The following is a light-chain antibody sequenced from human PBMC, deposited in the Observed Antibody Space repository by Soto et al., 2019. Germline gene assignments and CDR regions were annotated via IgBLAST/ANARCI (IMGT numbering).Light chain of an antibody. Sequence: QAVVTQEPSFSVSPGGTVTLTCGLSSGSVSTSYYPSWYQQTPGQAPRTLIYSTNTRSSGVPDRFSGSILGNKAALTITGAQADDESDYYCGLYMGSGPNWVFGGGTKLTVL. CDR3: GLYMGSGPNWV. V-gene: IGLV8-61*01. CDR2: STN. CDR1: SGSVSTSYY. J-gene: IGLJ3*02.